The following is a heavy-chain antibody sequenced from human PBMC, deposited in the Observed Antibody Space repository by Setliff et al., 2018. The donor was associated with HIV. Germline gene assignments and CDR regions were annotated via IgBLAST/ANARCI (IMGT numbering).Heavy chain of an antibody. CDR1: GFSLSNYW. CDR2: IKQDGSEK. J-gene: IGHJ4*02. V-gene: IGHV3-7*01. CDR3: ARGTQGSGKTPYDY. D-gene: IGHD3-10*01. Sequence: GGSLRLSCAGSGFSLSNYWMIWVRQAPGRGLEWVANIKQDGSEKDYVESVKGRFTISRDNAKNSLYLQMNSLRFEDTAVYYCARGTQGSGKTPYDYWGQGTLVTVSS.